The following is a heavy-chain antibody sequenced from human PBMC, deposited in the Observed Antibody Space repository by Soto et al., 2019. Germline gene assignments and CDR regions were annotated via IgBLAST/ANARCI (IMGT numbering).Heavy chain of an antibody. D-gene: IGHD6-19*01. CDR2: IRGYNGNT. CDR3: SRFIMVGGWFDPNYYHGMDV. J-gene: IGHJ6*02. V-gene: IGHV1-18*01. CDR1: GYTFSNYG. Sequence: QVQLVQSGAEVKKPGASVTVSCKTSGYTFSNYGINWVRQAPGQGLEWMGWIRGYNGNTNYAQTAEGRVTMTTDTSTGTVYMELRSLKSDATAIYYCSRFIMVGGWFDPNYYHGMDVWGQGTTVTVSS.